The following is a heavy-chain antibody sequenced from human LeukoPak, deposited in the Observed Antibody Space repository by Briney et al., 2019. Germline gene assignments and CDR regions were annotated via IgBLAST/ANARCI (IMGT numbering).Heavy chain of an antibody. J-gene: IGHJ4*02. CDR2: INPTGGST. CDR3: ARDCIQRGEFDY. V-gene: IGHV1-2*06. Sequence: ASVKVSCKASGYTFTSYYMHWVRQAPGQGLEWMGLINPTGGSTGYAQKFQGRVTMTRDTSISTAYMELSRLRSDDTAVYYCARDCIQRGEFDYWGQGTLVTVSS. D-gene: IGHD3-10*01. CDR1: GYTFTSYY.